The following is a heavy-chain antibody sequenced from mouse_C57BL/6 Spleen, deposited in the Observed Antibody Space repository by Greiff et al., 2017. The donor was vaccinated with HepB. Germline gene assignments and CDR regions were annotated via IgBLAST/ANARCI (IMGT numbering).Heavy chain of an antibody. Sequence: QVQLQQSGAELVRPGASVTLSCKASGYTFTDYEMHWVKQTPVHGLEWIGAIDPETGGTAYNQKFKGKAILTADKSSSTAYMELRSLTSEDSAVYYCTRRGLGLRYYFDYWGQGTTLTVSS. J-gene: IGHJ2*01. CDR1: GYTFTDYE. D-gene: IGHD1-1*01. CDR2: IDPETGGT. CDR3: TRRGLGLRYYFDY. V-gene: IGHV1-15*01.